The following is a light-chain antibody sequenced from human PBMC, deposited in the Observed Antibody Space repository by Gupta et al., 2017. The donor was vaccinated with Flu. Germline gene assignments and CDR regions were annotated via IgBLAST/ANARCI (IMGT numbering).Light chain of an antibody. CDR1: SSDVGGYDD. Sequence: SALTHPAFLFWSTVQPITISCTGISSDVGGYDDVSWYQHHPGKAPKLMIYDVTNRPSGVSNRFSGSKSGNTASLTISGLQAEDEADYYCSAYITTTPYVAFGGGTKLTVL. CDR3: SAYITTTPYVA. CDR2: DVT. V-gene: IGLV2-14*03. J-gene: IGLJ2*01.